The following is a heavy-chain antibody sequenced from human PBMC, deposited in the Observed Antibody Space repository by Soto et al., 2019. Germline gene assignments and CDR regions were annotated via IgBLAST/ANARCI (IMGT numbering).Heavy chain of an antibody. V-gene: IGHV4-31*03. CDR1: GGSISSGGYY. J-gene: IGHJ5*02. D-gene: IGHD1-26*01. CDR3: ARGGTDGGGSYYVLAYWFDP. Sequence: PSETLSLTCTVSGGSISSGGYYWSCIRQHPGKGLEWIGYIYYSGSTYYNPSLKSRVTISVDTSKNQSSLKLSSVTAADTAVYYCARGGTDGGGSYYVLAYWFDPWGQGTLVTVSS. CDR2: IYYSGST.